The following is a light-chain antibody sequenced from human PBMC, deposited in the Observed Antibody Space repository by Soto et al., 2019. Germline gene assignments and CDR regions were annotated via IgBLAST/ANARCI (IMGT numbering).Light chain of an antibody. Sequence: QSVLTQPPSVSGAPGQRVTISCTGSSSNIGAGYEAPWYQQVPGTAPKLLIYENNNRPSGVPDRFSGSKSGTSASLAITGLQAEDEAEYYCQSYDSSLSGDVFGTGTKLTVL. V-gene: IGLV1-40*01. CDR1: SSNIGAGYE. J-gene: IGLJ1*01. CDR3: QSYDSSLSGDV. CDR2: ENN.